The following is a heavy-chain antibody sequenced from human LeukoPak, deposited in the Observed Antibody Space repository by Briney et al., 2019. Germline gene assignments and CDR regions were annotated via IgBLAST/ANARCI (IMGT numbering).Heavy chain of an antibody. J-gene: IGHJ4*02. CDR2: ISGSGGST. D-gene: IGHD5-18*01. CDR3: AKDGGYSYGSKDF. Sequence: PGGSLRLSCAASGFTFSSYAMSWVRQAPGKGLEWVSAISGSGGSTYYADSVKGRFTIYRDNSKNTLYLQMNSLRAEDRAVYYCAKDGGYSYGSKDFWGQGTLVTVSS. V-gene: IGHV3-23*01. CDR1: GFTFSSYA.